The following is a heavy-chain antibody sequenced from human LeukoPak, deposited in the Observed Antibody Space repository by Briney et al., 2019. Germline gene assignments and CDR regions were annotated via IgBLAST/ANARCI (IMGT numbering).Heavy chain of an antibody. J-gene: IGHJ5*02. Sequence: VASVKVSCKASGYTFTSYYMHWVRQAPGQGLEWMGIINPSGGSTSYAQKFQGRVTMTRDMSTSTVYMELSSLRSEDTAVYYCARDHNGDEYSSSSGWFDPWGQGTLVTVSS. D-gene: IGHD6-6*01. CDR1: GYTFTSYY. CDR2: INPSGGST. CDR3: ARDHNGDEYSSSSGWFDP. V-gene: IGHV1-46*01.